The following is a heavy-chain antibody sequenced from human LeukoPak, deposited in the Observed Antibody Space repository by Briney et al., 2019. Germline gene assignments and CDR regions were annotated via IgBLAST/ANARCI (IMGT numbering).Heavy chain of an antibody. CDR3: ARGLFSLWGSGYYGFDY. Sequence: ASVKVSCKASGYTFTSYDISWVRQATGQGLEWMGWMNPNSGNTGYAQKFQGRVTITRNTSISTAYMELSSLRSEDTAVYYCARGLFSLWGSGYYGFDYWGQGTLVTVSS. J-gene: IGHJ4*02. CDR1: GYTFTSYD. CDR2: MNPNSGNT. D-gene: IGHD3-22*01. V-gene: IGHV1-8*03.